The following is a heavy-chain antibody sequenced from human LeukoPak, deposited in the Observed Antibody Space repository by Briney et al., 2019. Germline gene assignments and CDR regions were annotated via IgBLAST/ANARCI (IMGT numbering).Heavy chain of an antibody. CDR1: GFTFSTYF. J-gene: IGHJ4*02. CDR3: ARDRTAAGLFDY. D-gene: IGHD6-13*01. CDR2: IKQEGSEK. Sequence: PGGSLRLSCVASGFTFSTYFLSWVRQAPGKGLEWVANIKQEGSEKNYVDSVEGRFTISRDNAKNSLYLQMNSLRAEDTAVYYCARDRTAAGLFDYWGQGTLVTVSS. V-gene: IGHV3-7*01.